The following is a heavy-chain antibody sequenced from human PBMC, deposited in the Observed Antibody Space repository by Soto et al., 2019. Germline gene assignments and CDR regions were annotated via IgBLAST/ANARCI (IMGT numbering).Heavy chain of an antibody. D-gene: IGHD7-27*01. V-gene: IGHV1-69*02. Sequence: QVQLVQSVAEVKKPGSSVKVSCKASGGTFSSYTISWVRQAPGQGLEWMGRIIPILGIANDAQKFQGRVTITADNSTSTAYMELSSLRSEDTAVYYCARQVIGDVSPDYWGQGTMITVSS. J-gene: IGHJ4*02. CDR1: GGTFSSYT. CDR2: IIPILGIA. CDR3: ARQVIGDVSPDY.